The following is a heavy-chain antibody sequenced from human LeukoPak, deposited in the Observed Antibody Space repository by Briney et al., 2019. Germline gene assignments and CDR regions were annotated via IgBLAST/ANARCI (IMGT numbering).Heavy chain of an antibody. D-gene: IGHD5-12*01. V-gene: IGHV1-8*03. CDR3: ARGRSGYDYFDY. CDR2: TNPNSGNT. CDR1: GYTFTSYD. J-gene: IGHJ4*02. Sequence: ASVKVSCKASGYTFTSYDINWVRQATGQGLEWMGWTNPNSGNTGYAQKFQGRVTITRNTSISTAYMELSSLRSEDTAVYYCARGRSGYDYFDYWGQGTLVTVSS.